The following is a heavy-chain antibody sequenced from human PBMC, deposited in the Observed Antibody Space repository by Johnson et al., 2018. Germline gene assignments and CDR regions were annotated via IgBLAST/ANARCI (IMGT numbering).Heavy chain of an antibody. CDR1: GFYFGAYT. J-gene: IGHJ5*01. CDR3: ARGGMSRFDS. CDR2: KKEDGSET. V-gene: IGHV3-7*01. Sequence: VQLVQSGGGLVQPGGSLRLSCAGSGFYFGAYTMSWVRQAPGKGLEWVAKKKEDGSETNYVESVKGRFTISRDNAKNLLYRQMNSLRVEDTAVSYCARGGMSRFDSGGQGILVTVSS.